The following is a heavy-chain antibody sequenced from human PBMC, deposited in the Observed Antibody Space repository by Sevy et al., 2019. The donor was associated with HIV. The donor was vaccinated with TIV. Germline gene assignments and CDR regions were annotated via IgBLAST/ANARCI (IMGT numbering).Heavy chain of an antibody. CDR2: IWYDGSNK. D-gene: IGHD1-7*01. Sequence: GGSPRLSCVASGFTFSNYGMHWVRQAPGKGLEWVAVIWYDGSNKYYADSVKGRFTISRDNSKNTLSLQMNSLRADDTAVYYCARWGLPGTACMDVWGQGTTVTVSS. CDR3: ARWGLPGTACMDV. J-gene: IGHJ6*02. CDR1: GFTFSNYG. V-gene: IGHV3-33*01.